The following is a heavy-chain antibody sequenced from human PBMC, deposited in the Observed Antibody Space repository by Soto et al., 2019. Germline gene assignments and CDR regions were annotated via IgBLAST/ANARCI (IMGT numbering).Heavy chain of an antibody. D-gene: IGHD6-6*01. Sequence: ASVKVSCKASGFSFTGYYIHWLRQAPGQGLEWMGWINAHSGGTEYAQKFQGRVTLTRDTSIATAHLTLTSLTSDDTALYYCAKDLTRQLAYWLDPWGQGTQVTVSS. V-gene: IGHV1-2*02. CDR2: INAHSGGT. CDR1: GFSFTGYY. CDR3: AKDLTRQLAYWLDP. J-gene: IGHJ5*02.